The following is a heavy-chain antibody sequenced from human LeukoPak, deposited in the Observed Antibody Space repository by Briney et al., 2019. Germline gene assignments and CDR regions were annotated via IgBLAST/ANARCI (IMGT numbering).Heavy chain of an antibody. D-gene: IGHD6-6*01. CDR2: IYYSGST. Sequence: SETLSLTCTVSRGSISSYYWSWIRQPPGKGLEWIGYIYYSGSTNYNPSLKSRVTISVDTSKNQFSLKLSSVTAADTAVYYCARGVARSSKFHFSYYFDYWGQGTLVTVSS. CDR1: RGSISSYY. V-gene: IGHV4-59*01. J-gene: IGHJ4*02. CDR3: ARGVARSSKFHFSYYFDY.